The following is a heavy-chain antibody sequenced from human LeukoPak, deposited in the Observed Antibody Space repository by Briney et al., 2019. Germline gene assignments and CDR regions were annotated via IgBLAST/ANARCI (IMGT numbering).Heavy chain of an antibody. CDR1: GYTFTGYF. CDR3: ARDRPDLWFGELYAFDI. Sequence: GASVKVSCKASGYTFTGYFMHWVRQAPGQGLEWMGWISAYNGNTNYAQKLQGRVTMTTDTSTSTAYMELRSLRSDDTAVYYCARDRPDLWFGELYAFDIWGQGTMVTVSS. J-gene: IGHJ3*02. CDR2: ISAYNGNT. V-gene: IGHV1-18*04. D-gene: IGHD3-10*01.